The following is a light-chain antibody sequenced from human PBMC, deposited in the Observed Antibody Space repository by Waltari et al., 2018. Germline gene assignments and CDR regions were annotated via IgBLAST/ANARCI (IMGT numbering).Light chain of an antibody. CDR3: SSYAGSNNYV. Sequence: QSALTQPPSASGSPGPSVAISCSGPTSDIGTSNSVSWYQHHPGKAPKLIIYEVNKRPSGVPDRFSGSKSGNTASLTVSGLQAEDEADYYCSSYAGSNNYVFGPGTKVTVL. CDR1: TSDIGTSNS. CDR2: EVN. J-gene: IGLJ1*01. V-gene: IGLV2-8*01.